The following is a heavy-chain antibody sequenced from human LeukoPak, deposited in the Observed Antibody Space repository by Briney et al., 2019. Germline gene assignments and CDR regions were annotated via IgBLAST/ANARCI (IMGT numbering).Heavy chain of an antibody. J-gene: IGHJ4*02. CDR3: ARDPPDYGDPMYFFDY. V-gene: IGHV3-30*04. Sequence: GGSLRLSCAASGFAFNSYTMHWVRQAPGKGLEWVSFISYGGSNIHFADSVKGRFTISRDDSKNTLYLLMNSLRPDDTAVYYCARDPPDYGDPMYFFDYWGQGTLVTVSS. D-gene: IGHD4-17*01. CDR1: GFAFNSYT. CDR2: ISYGGSNI.